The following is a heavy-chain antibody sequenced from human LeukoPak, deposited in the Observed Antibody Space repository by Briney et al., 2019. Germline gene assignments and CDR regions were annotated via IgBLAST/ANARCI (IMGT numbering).Heavy chain of an antibody. CDR1: GFTFSSYG. CDR3: ARPSGYSYATGMDV. J-gene: IGHJ6*04. Sequence: GGSLRLSCAASGFTFSSYGMHWVRQAPGKGLEWVAFIRYDGSNKYYADSVKGRLTISRDNSKNTLYLQMNSLRAEDTAVYYCARPSGYSYATGMDVWGKGTTVTVSS. V-gene: IGHV3-30*02. CDR2: IRYDGSNK. D-gene: IGHD5-18*01.